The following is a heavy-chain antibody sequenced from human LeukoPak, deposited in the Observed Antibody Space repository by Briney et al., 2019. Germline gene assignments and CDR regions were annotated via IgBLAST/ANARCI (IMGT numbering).Heavy chain of an antibody. Sequence: SETLSLTCTVSGGSISSHYWSWIRQPPGKGLEWIGYIYYSGSTNYNPSLKSRVTISVDTSKNQFSLKLSSVTAADTAVYYCARGVGSGYDYNWFDPWGQGTLVTVSS. V-gene: IGHV4-59*11. CDR1: GGSISSHY. CDR3: ARGVGSGYDYNWFDP. J-gene: IGHJ5*02. CDR2: IYYSGST. D-gene: IGHD5-12*01.